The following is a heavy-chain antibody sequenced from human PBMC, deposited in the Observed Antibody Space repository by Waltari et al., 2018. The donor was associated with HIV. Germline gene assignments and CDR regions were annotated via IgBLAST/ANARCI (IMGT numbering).Heavy chain of an antibody. D-gene: IGHD3-16*01. J-gene: IGHJ6*02. CDR2: INHSGST. CDR1: GGSFSGYY. Sequence: QVQLQQWGAGLLKPSETLSLTCAVYGGSFSGYYWSWIRQPPGKGLEWIGEINHSGSTNYNPSLKSRVTISVDTSKNQFSLKLSSVTAADTAVYYCASPLGGGGYPQGYGMDVWGQGTTVTVSS. V-gene: IGHV4-34*01. CDR3: ASPLGGGGYPQGYGMDV.